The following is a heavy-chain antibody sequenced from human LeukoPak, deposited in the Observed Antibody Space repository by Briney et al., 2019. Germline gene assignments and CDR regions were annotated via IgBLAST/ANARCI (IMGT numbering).Heavy chain of an antibody. CDR3: ARGRYYGMDV. J-gene: IGHJ6*02. CDR2: IFDAERT. V-gene: IGHV3-53*01. Sequence: PGGSLRLSCAASGLTVSTTYMSWVRQAAGRGWEWVSTIFDAERTTYADSVKGRFTTSRDNAKNTLFLQMNSLRAEDTAVYYCARGRYYGMDVWGQGTTVTVSS. CDR1: GLTVSTTY.